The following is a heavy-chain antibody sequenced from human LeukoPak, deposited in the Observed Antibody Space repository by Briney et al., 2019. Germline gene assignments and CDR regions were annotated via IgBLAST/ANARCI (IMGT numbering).Heavy chain of an antibody. Sequence: GGSLRLSCAASGFTFSSYAMSWVRQAPGKGLEWVSAISGSGGSTYYADSRKGRFTISRDNSKNTLHLQMNSLRAEDTAVYYCATSYYYDSSGLYYFDYWGQGTLVTVSS. V-gene: IGHV3-23*01. CDR2: ISGSGGST. CDR1: GFTFSSYA. CDR3: ATSYYYDSSGLYYFDY. D-gene: IGHD3-22*01. J-gene: IGHJ4*02.